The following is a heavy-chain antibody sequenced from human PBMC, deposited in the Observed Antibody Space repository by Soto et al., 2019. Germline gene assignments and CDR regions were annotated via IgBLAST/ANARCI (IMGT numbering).Heavy chain of an antibody. D-gene: IGHD2-2*01. J-gene: IGHJ6*03. V-gene: IGHV4-59*08. CDR3: ARRIVVVSSDYYYYYMDV. CDR2: IYYSGST. Sequence: SETLSLTCTVSGGSISSYYWSWIRQPPGKGLEWIGYIYYSGSTNYNPSLKSRVTISVDASKNQFSLKLSSVTAADTAVYYCARRIVVVSSDYYYYYMDVWGKGTTVTVSS. CDR1: GGSISSYY.